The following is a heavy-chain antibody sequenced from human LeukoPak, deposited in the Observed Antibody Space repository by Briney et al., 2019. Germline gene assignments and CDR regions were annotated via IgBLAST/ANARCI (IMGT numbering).Heavy chain of an antibody. CDR2: MNPNSGNT. D-gene: IGHD5-12*01. Sequence: ASVKVSCKASGYTFTSYDINWVRQATGQGLEWMGWMNPNSGNTGYAQKFQGRVTITRNTSISTAYMEPSSLRSEDTAVYYCARGPRFDIVATTVDYWGQGTLVTVSS. CDR3: ARGPRFDIVATTVDY. CDR1: GYTFTSYD. V-gene: IGHV1-8*03. J-gene: IGHJ4*02.